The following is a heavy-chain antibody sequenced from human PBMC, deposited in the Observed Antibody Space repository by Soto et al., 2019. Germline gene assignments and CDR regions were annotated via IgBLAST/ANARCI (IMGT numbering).Heavy chain of an antibody. V-gene: IGHV1-8*01. J-gene: IGHJ6*01. CDR2: LNPNSGNT. CDR3: WRARGGDGGYADDPDYYGMDV. Sequence: QVQLVQSGAEVKKPGASVKVSCKASGYTFTSYDINWVRQATGTGLAWMGWLNPNSGNTVYAQNCQGRVTMTRNTSLRTAYRDLSSLVSEEPAVYYCWRARGGDGGYADDPDYYGMDVWGQGTTVTVSS. D-gene: IGHD5-12*01. CDR1: GYTFTSYD.